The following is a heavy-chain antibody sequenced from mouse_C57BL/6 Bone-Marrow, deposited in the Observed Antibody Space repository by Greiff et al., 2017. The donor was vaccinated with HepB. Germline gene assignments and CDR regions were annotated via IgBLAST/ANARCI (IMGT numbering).Heavy chain of an antibody. D-gene: IGHD1-1*01. Sequence: EVQLQQSGPELVKPGASVKISCKASGYSFTDYNMNWVKQSNGKSLEWIGVINPNYGTTSYNQKFKGKATLTVDQSSSTAYMQLNSLTSEDSAVYYCALYYYGSLSGAMDYWGQGTSVTVSS. V-gene: IGHV1-39*01. J-gene: IGHJ4*01. CDR2: INPNYGTT. CDR3: ALYYYGSLSGAMDY. CDR1: GYSFTDYN.